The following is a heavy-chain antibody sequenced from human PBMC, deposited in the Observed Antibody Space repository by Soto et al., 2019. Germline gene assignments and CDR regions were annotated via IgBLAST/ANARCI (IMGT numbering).Heavy chain of an antibody. V-gene: IGHV3-21*01. D-gene: IGHD4-17*01. Sequence: GGSLRLSCAASGFTFSSYSMNWVRQAPGKGLEWVSSISSSSSYIYYADSVKGRFTISRDNAKNSLYLQMNSLRAEDPFVYYCARDDYADYFDYRGQGTLVTVSS. CDR2: ISSSSSYI. CDR3: ARDDYADYFDY. CDR1: GFTFSSYS. J-gene: IGHJ4*02.